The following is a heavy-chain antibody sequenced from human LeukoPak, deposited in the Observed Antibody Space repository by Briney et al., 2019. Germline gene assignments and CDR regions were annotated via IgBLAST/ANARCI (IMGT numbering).Heavy chain of an antibody. V-gene: IGHV1-2*02. D-gene: IGHD3-10*01. CDR3: ARSGINYYASGGE. CDR2: INPNSGGT. CDR1: GYTFTDYY. Sequence: ASVKVSCKASGYTFTDYYIHWVRQAPGQGLEWMGWINPNSGGTIYAQKFQGRVTMTRDTSISTAYMELSRLRSDDTAIYYCARSGINYYASGGEWGQGTLVTVSS. J-gene: IGHJ4*02.